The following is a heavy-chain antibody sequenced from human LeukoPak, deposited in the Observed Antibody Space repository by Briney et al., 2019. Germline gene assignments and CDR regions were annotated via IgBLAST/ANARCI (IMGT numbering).Heavy chain of an antibody. Sequence: SQTLSLTCAISGDSVSSKSAAWNWIRQSPSRGLEWLGRTYYRSKWYNDYAVSVKSRITINPDTSKNQFSLQLNSVSPEDTAMYYCAREEMATIVGYYCYYMDVWGKGTTVTVSS. J-gene: IGHJ6*03. D-gene: IGHD5-24*01. CDR2: TYYRSKWYN. CDR1: GDSVSSKSAA. V-gene: IGHV6-1*01. CDR3: AREEMATIVGYYCYYMDV.